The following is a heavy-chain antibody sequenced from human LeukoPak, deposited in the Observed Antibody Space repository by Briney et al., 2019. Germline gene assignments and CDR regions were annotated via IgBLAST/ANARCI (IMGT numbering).Heavy chain of an antibody. Sequence: PGGSLRLSCAASGFTFSSYAMSWVRQAPGKGLEWVSAISGSGGSTYYADSVKGRFTISRDNSKNTLYLQMNSLRAEDTAVYYCAKDRRYYGSGSPPALYYYGMDVWGQGTTVTVSS. V-gene: IGHV3-23*01. CDR2: ISGSGGST. CDR3: AKDRRYYGSGSPPALYYYGMDV. J-gene: IGHJ6*02. D-gene: IGHD3-10*01. CDR1: GFTFSSYA.